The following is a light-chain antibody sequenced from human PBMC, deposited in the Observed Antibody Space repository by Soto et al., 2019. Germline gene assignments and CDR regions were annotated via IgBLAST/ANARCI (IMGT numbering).Light chain of an antibody. CDR3: QQYDSSPRT. CDR1: QSVSGSY. Sequence: EIVLTHSPGTLSLSPWEIATLSCRASQSVSGSYLAWYQQKPGQAPRLLIYRTSNRATGIPDRFSGSGSGTDFTLTISRLEPEDFAVYWCQQYDSSPRTFGQGTKVDIK. V-gene: IGKV3-20*01. J-gene: IGKJ1*01. CDR2: RTS.